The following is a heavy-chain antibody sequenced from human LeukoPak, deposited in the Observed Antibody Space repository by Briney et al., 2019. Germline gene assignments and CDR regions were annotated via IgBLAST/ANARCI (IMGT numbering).Heavy chain of an antibody. CDR2: ISWNSGSI. CDR3: AKEGDSSGYYYY. CDR1: GFTFDDYA. J-gene: IGHJ4*02. V-gene: IGHV3-9*01. Sequence: GRSLRLSCAASGFTFDDYAMHWVRRAPGKGLEWVSGISWNSGSIGYADSVKGRFTISRDNAKNSLYLQMNSLRAEDTALYYCAKEGDSSGYYYYWGQGTLVTVSS. D-gene: IGHD3-22*01.